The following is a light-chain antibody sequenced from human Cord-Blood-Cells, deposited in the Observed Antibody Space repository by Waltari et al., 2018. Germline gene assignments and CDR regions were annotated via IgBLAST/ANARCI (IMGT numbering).Light chain of an antibody. CDR3: AAWDDSLSGRV. Sequence: QSVLTQPPSASGTPGQRVTISCSGSSSNIGSNYVYWYQQLPGMAPKLLIYRNNQRPSGVPDRFSGSKSGTSASLAINGLRSEDEADYYCAAWDDSLSGRVFGGGTKLTVL. CDR2: RNN. CDR1: SSNIGSNY. V-gene: IGLV1-47*01. J-gene: IGLJ3*02.